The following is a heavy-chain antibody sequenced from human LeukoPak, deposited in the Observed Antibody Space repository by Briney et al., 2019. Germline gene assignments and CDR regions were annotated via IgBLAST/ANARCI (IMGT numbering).Heavy chain of an antibody. D-gene: IGHD1-14*01. CDR1: GFTFSSYG. V-gene: IGHV3-23*01. CDR3: AKGAGSGTTYYFDY. Sequence: GGSLRLSCAASGFTFSSYGMSWVRQAPGKGLEWVSAISGSGAETNYADSVKGRFTISRDNSKNTLYLQMNSLRAEDTAVYYCAKGAGSGTTYYFDYWGQGTLVTVSS. J-gene: IGHJ4*02. CDR2: ISGSGAET.